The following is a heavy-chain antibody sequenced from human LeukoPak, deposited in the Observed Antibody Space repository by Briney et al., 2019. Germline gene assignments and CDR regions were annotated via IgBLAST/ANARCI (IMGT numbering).Heavy chain of an antibody. Sequence: KTSETLSLTCTVSGGSISSGTYSWSWIRQPPGKGLEWIGSIYYSGSTYYNPSLKSRVTISVDTSKNQFSLKLSSVTAADTAVYYCAREGRWELLRAFDIWGQGTMVTVSS. CDR3: AREGRWELLRAFDI. J-gene: IGHJ3*02. V-gene: IGHV4-39*07. CDR1: GGSISSGTYS. D-gene: IGHD1-26*01. CDR2: IYYSGST.